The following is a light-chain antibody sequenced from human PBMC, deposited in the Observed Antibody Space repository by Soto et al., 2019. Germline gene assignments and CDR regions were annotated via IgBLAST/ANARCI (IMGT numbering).Light chain of an antibody. J-gene: IGKJ5*01. CDR1: QGISTS. CDR2: VAS. CDR3: QHLNTYSMT. Sequence: DIQLTQSPSFLSASVGDRVTITCRASQGISTSLAWYQQKPGKAPNLLIYVASTLQSGVPSRFSGSGSGTEFTLTISSLQPEYFATYYCQHLNTYSMTFGQGTRLEIK. V-gene: IGKV1-9*01.